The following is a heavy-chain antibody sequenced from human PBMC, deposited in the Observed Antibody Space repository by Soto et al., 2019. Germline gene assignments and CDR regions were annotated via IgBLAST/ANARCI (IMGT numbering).Heavy chain of an antibody. V-gene: IGHV1-2*02. CDR3: ARLHSSGWLPFDY. CDR1: GYTFTGYY. J-gene: IGHJ4*02. Sequence: ASVKVSCKASGYTFTGYYMHWVRQAPGQGLEWMGWINPNSGGTNYAQKFQGRVTMTRDTSISTAYMELSRLRSDDTAVYYCARLHSSGWLPFDYWGQGTLVTVSS. D-gene: IGHD6-19*01. CDR2: INPNSGGT.